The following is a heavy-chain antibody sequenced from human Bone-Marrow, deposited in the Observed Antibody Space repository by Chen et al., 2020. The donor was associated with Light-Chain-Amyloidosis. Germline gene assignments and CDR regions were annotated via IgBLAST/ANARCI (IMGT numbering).Heavy chain of an antibody. CDR2: IYPDDSDA. D-gene: IGHD5-12*01. CDR1: GYTFPNYW. V-gene: IGHV5-51*01. Sequence: EVQLEQSGPEVKKPGESLKISCKGSGYTFPNYWIGWVRQMPGKGLEWIGVIYPDDSDARYSPSFEGQVTISADKSITTAYLQWRSLKASDTAMYYYARRRDGYNFDYWGQGTLVTVSS. CDR3: ARRRDGYNFDY. J-gene: IGHJ4*02.